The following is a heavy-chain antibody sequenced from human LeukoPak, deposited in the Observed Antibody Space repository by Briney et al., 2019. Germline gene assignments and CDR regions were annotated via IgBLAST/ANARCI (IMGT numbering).Heavy chain of an antibody. Sequence: PSETLSLTCAVSGGSISSGGYSWSWIRQPPGKGLEWIGYIYYSGSTYYNPSLKSRVTISVDTSKNQFSLKLSSVTAADTAVYYCASGESGDYAYWGQGTLVTVSS. CDR1: GGSISSGGYS. D-gene: IGHD4-17*01. CDR3: ASGESGDYAY. J-gene: IGHJ4*02. V-gene: IGHV4-30-4*07. CDR2: IYYSGST.